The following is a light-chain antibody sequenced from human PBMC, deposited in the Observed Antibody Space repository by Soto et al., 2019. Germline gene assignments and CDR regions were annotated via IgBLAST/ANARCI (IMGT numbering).Light chain of an antibody. CDR3: SSHTSSRTLV. V-gene: IGLV2-14*03. CDR1: SSDVGGYNF. CDR2: DVT. J-gene: IGLJ1*01. Sequence: QSALTQPASVSGSPGQSIAISCTGTSSDVGGYNFVSWYQHHPGKAPKLLIYDVTSRPSGVSDRFSASKSGNTASLTISGLQTEDEADYYCSSHTSSRTLVFGTVTKLTVL.